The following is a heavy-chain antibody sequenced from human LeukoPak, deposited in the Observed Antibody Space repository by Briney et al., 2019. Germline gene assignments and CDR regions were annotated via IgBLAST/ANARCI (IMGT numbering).Heavy chain of an antibody. Sequence: GASVKVSCKASGGTFSSYAISWVRQAPGQGLEWMGGIIPIFGTANYAQKFQGRVTITADESTSTAYMELSSLRSEDTAVYYYASSPLDCTNGVCYGVLDYWGQGTLVTVSS. V-gene: IGHV1-69*13. CDR2: IIPIFGTA. D-gene: IGHD2-8*01. CDR3: ASSPLDCTNGVCYGVLDY. CDR1: GGTFSSYA. J-gene: IGHJ4*02.